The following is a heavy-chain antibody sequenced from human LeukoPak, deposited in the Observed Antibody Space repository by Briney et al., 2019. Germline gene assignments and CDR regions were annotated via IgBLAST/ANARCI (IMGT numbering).Heavy chain of an antibody. Sequence: ASVNVSCKASGSTFTRYGISGVRQAPGQGREGMGWFNAYNGNTSYTQKLQGRVTITTDTSTRTAYMEQRSLRSDDTAVYYCARAPYCSSTSCYGEFDYWGQGTLVTVSS. CDR3: ARAPYCSSTSCYGEFDY. CDR1: GSTFTRYG. D-gene: IGHD2-2*01. V-gene: IGHV1-18*01. J-gene: IGHJ4*02. CDR2: FNAYNGNT.